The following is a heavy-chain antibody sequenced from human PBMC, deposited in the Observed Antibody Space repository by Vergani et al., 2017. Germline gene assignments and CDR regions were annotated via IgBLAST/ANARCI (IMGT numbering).Heavy chain of an antibody. Sequence: QVQLQQWGAGLLKPSETLSLTCAVYGGSFSGYYWSWIRQPPGRGVEWFGEINHSGSTNYNPSLKRRVTISGDTSKNQFSLKLSSVTAADTAVYYCAREERRGYSYGLANYLDYWGQGTLVTVSS. V-gene: IGHV4-34*01. CDR3: AREERRGYSYGLANYLDY. D-gene: IGHD5-18*01. J-gene: IGHJ4*02. CDR1: GGSFSGYY. CDR2: INHSGST.